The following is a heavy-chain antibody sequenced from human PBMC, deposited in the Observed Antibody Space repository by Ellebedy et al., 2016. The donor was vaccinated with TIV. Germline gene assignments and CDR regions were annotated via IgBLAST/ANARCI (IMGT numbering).Heavy chain of an antibody. J-gene: IGHJ4*02. CDR2: ISAGGDRT. CDR1: GFTFSDHA. V-gene: IGHV3-23*01. Sequence: GGSLRLSCAASGFTFSDHAMSWVRQTPGKGLEWVSGISAGGDRTHYVDSVKGRFTISRDNSEKILHLQMNSLRAEDTAIYYCVKLDSSGFYYGRLDYWGQGTLVSVSS. CDR3: VKLDSSGFYYGRLDY. D-gene: IGHD3-22*01.